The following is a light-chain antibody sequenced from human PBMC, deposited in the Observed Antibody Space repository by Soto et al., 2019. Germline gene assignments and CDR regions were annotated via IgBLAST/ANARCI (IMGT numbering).Light chain of an antibody. V-gene: IGLV2-14*01. CDR3: GSYSSTTTREV. Sequence: HSALSQPASASGSPGQSITISCTGASSDVGGYDFVSWYQHHPGTPPKLIIYEVTHRPSGVSHRFSGSKYASPASLTISGIQVEHEADYFCGSYSSTTTREVFGTGTKVTVL. CDR2: EVT. CDR1: SSDVGGYDF. J-gene: IGLJ1*01.